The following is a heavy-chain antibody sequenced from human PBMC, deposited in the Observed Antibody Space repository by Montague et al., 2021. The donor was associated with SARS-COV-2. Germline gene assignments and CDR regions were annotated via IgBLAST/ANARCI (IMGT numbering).Heavy chain of an antibody. CDR3: ARDLESTGYFDPYYYHGMDV. D-gene: IGHD3-9*01. Sequence: RRLSLAASGFTFSSYALHWVRQAPGKGLEWVADISHEGSYKYYADSVKGRFTISRDNSKNTLYLDMNSLRAEDTALYYCARDLESTGYFDPYYYHGMDVWGQGTTVTVSS. CDR1: GFTFSSYA. CDR2: ISHEGSYK. J-gene: IGHJ6*02. V-gene: IGHV3-30*04.